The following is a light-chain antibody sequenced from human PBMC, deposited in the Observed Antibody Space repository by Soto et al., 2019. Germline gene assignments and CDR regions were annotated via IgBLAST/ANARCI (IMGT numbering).Light chain of an antibody. Sequence: IQMTQSPSIMSPSVGDRVTMTCRASQSISGWLAWYQHKPGKAPKLLIYDASRLDSGVPYRFSGSGSGTDFTLTISRLQPDDFATFYCQQYNTYPWTFGQGTKVDIK. CDR3: QQYNTYPWT. J-gene: IGKJ1*01. V-gene: IGKV1-5*01. CDR1: QSISGW. CDR2: DAS.